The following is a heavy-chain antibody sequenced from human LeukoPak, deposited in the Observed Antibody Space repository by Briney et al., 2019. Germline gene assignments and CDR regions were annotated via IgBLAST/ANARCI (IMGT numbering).Heavy chain of an antibody. V-gene: IGHV3-23*01. J-gene: IGHJ6*02. D-gene: IGHD6-13*01. CDR1: GFIFSSHS. CDR2: ITGSGGNT. CDR3: AKAASSSWPSYYYGMDV. Sequence: GGSLRLSCAASGFIFSSHSMSWVRQAPGKGLEWVSVITGSGGNTYYADSVKGRFSISKDNSKNTVYLQMSSLRVDDTAVYYCAKAASSSWPSYYYGMDVWGQGTTVTVSS.